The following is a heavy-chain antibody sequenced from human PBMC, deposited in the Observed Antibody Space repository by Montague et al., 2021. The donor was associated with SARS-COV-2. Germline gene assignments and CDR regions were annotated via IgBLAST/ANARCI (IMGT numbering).Heavy chain of an antibody. CDR2: MYYSGST. CDR1: GDSISNYY. V-gene: IGHV4-59*01. Sequence: SETLSLTCTVSGDSISNYYWSWIRQSPGKGLEWIAYMYYSGSTKYNPSLKSRATISVDTSKNQFSLTLSSMTAADTAVYYCARARGGTIFVVIGAYYGMDIWGQGTTVTVS. J-gene: IGHJ6*02. D-gene: IGHD3-3*01. CDR3: ARARGGTIFVVIGAYYGMDI.